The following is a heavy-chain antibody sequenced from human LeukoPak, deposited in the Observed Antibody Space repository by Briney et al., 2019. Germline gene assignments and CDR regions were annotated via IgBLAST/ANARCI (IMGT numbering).Heavy chain of an antibody. CDR1: GITLSNYG. CDR2: ISGSGGRT. V-gene: IGHV3-23*01. Sequence: GGSLRLSCAVSGITLSNYGMSWVRQAPGKGLEWVAGISGSGGRTDYADAVKSRFTTSRDNAKNTLFLQMNSLRVEDTAVYFCAKRGVVIRVILVGFHKEAYYFDSWGQGALVTVSS. J-gene: IGHJ4*02. CDR3: AKRGVVIRVILVGFHKEAYYFDS. D-gene: IGHD3-22*01.